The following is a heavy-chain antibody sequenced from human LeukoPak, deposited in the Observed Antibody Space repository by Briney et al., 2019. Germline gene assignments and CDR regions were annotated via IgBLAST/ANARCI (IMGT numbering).Heavy chain of an antibody. CDR1: GGSISSGGYP. CDR3: ARITMVRGVMGPRWFDP. D-gene: IGHD3-10*01. J-gene: IGHJ5*02. CDR2: IYHSGST. V-gene: IGHV4-30-2*01. Sequence: SQTLSLTCAVSGGSISSGGYPWSWIRQPPGKGLEWIGYIYHSGSTYYNPSLKSRVTISVDRSKNQFSLKLSSVTAADTAVYYCARITMVRGVMGPRWFDPWGQGTLVTVSS.